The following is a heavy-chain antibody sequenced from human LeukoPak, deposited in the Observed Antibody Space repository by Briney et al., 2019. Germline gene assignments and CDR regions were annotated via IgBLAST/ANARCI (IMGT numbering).Heavy chain of an antibody. V-gene: IGHV3-9*01. D-gene: IGHD3-22*01. CDR3: AKDMFPYYYDSSGYHLGDY. Sequence: PGRSLRLSCAASGFTFDDYAMHWVRQAPGKGLEWVSGISWNSGSIGYADSVKGRFTISRDNAKNSLYLQMNSLRAEDTALYYCAKDMFPYYYDSSGYHLGDYWGQGTLVTVSS. CDR1: GFTFDDYA. CDR2: ISWNSGSI. J-gene: IGHJ4*02.